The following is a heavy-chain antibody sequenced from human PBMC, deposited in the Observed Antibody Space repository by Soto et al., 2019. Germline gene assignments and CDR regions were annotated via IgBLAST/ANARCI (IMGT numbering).Heavy chain of an antibody. CDR3: ARKKAAAPFDY. Sequence: SETLSLTCTVSGGSISSSSYYWGWIRHPPGKGLEWIGSIYYSGSTYYNPSLKSRVTISVDTSKNQFSLKLSSVTAADTAVYYCARKKAAAPFDYWGQGTLVTVSS. CDR1: GGSISSSSYY. J-gene: IGHJ4*02. D-gene: IGHD6-13*01. V-gene: IGHV4-39*01. CDR2: IYYSGST.